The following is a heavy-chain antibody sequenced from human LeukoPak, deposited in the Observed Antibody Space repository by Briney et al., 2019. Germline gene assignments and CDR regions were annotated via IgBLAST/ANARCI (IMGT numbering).Heavy chain of an antibody. CDR2: IISDGSSA. CDR3: VLDI. Sequence: GGSLRLSCAASGFTFSDYWMHWVRQAPGQGLVWVSRIISDGSSATYADSVEGRFTISRDNAKSTLYLQMNSLRAEDTAVYYCVLDIWGQGTMVTVSS. J-gene: IGHJ3*02. CDR1: GFTFSDYW. V-gene: IGHV3-74*01.